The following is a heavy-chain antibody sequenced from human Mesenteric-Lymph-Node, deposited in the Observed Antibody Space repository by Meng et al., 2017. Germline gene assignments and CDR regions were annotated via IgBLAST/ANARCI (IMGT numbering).Heavy chain of an antibody. V-gene: IGHV7-4-1*02. Sequence: QVEPGQSGVWLKKAGASVKVSCKASGYTFTSYAMNWVRQAPGQGLEWMGWINTNTGNPTYAQGFTGRFVFSLDTSVSTAYLQISSLKAEDTAVYYCASLGITGTTSFDYWGQGTLVTVSS. CDR2: INTNTGNP. CDR3: ASLGITGTTSFDY. J-gene: IGHJ4*02. D-gene: IGHD1-7*01. CDR1: GYTFTSYA.